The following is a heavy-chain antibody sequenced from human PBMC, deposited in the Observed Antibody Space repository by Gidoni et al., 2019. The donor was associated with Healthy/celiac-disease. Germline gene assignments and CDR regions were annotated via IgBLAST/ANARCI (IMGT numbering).Heavy chain of an antibody. V-gene: IGHV3-9*01. CDR1: GFTFDDYA. Sequence: SGFTFDDYAMHWVRQAPGKGLEWVSGISWNSGSIGYADSVKGRFTISRDNAKNSLYLQMNSLRAEDTALYYCAKDMSQWEGGMDVWGQGTTVTVSS. J-gene: IGHJ6*02. CDR2: ISWNSGSI. CDR3: AKDMSQWEGGMDV. D-gene: IGHD1-26*01.